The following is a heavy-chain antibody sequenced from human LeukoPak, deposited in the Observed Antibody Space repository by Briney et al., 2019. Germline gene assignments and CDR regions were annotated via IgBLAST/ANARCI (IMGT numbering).Heavy chain of an antibody. J-gene: IGHJ6*03. CDR1: GFSYSSCE. CDR2: ISCSCCII. Sequence: GAYQRLSCVASGFSYSSCEMNWAREAPGQGLEGVSYISCSCCIIYYAVPVTGRLTISKDNAQHSLYVQLHRRRAEDTAFFYCVIVGTARGYNYYYMDVWGKGTTVTVSS. D-gene: IGHD1-1*01. V-gene: IGHV3-48*03. CDR3: VIVGTARGYNYYYMDV.